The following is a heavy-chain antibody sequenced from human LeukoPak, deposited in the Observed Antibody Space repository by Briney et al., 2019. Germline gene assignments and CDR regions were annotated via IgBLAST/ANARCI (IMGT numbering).Heavy chain of an antibody. V-gene: IGHV3-15*01. J-gene: IGHJ4*02. Sequence: GGSLRLSCAASGFTFSNAWMSWVRQAPGKGLEWVGRIKSKTDGGTTDYAAPVKGRFTISRDDSKNTPYLQMNSLKTEDTAVYYCTTGHSSSWYFYYFDYWGQGTLVTVSS. CDR3: TTGHSSSWYFYYFDY. CDR2: IKSKTDGGTT. CDR1: GFTFSNAW. D-gene: IGHD6-13*01.